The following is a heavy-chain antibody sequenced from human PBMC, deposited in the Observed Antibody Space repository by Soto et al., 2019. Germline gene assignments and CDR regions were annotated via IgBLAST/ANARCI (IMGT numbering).Heavy chain of an antibody. D-gene: IGHD3-10*01. V-gene: IGHV4-4*02. CDR1: GGSISSSNW. Sequence: QVQLQESGPGLVKPSGTLSLTCAVSGGSISSSNWWSWVRQPPGKGLEWIGEIYHSGSTNYNPSLKSRVTISVDKSKNQFSLKLSSVTAADTAVYYCARDRNYYGSGSYYHPGYYYGMDVWGQGTTVTVSS. CDR2: IYHSGST. CDR3: ARDRNYYGSGSYYHPGYYYGMDV. J-gene: IGHJ6*02.